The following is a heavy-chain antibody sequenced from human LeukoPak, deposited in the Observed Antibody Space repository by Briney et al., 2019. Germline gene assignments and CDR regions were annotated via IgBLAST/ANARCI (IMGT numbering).Heavy chain of an antibody. CDR2: TKQDGCEK. CDR1: GFTFSSYW. J-gene: IGHJ4*02. Sequence: GGSLRLSCAASGFTFSSYWMSWVRQAPGKGLEWVANTKQDGCEKYYVDSVKGRFTISRDNAKNSLYLQMNGLRAEDTAVYYCARDESGESELDYWGQGTLVTVSS. CDR3: ARDESGESELDY. D-gene: IGHD1-26*01. V-gene: IGHV3-7*01.